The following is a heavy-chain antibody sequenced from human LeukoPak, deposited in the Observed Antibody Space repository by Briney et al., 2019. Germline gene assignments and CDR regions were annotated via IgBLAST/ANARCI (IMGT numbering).Heavy chain of an antibody. D-gene: IGHD5-18*01. J-gene: IGHJ6*02. CDR1: GFTFSTYS. V-gene: IGHV3-21*01. CDR3: ARVGTIHLRLRPHLGYYGMDV. Sequence: PGGSLRLFCAASGFTFSTYSMNWVRQASGKGLEWVSSISSTSSYVYYADSVKGRFTNTRDNAKNSLFLQMNSLRAEDTAVYYCARVGTIHLRLRPHLGYYGMDVWGQGTPVTVSS. CDR2: ISSTSSYV.